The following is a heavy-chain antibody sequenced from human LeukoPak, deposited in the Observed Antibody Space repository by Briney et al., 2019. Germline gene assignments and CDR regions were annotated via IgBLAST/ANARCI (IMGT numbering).Heavy chain of an antibody. V-gene: IGHV4-61*05. CDR1: GGSISSSSYY. D-gene: IGHD1-26*01. J-gene: IGHJ5*02. Sequence: SSETLSLTCTVSGGSISSSSYYWSWIRQPPGKGLEWIGYIYYSGSTNYNPSLKSRVTISVDTSKNQFSLKLSSVTAADTAVYYCARSYSGGYNWFDPWGQGTLVTVSS. CDR2: IYYSGST. CDR3: ARSYSGGYNWFDP.